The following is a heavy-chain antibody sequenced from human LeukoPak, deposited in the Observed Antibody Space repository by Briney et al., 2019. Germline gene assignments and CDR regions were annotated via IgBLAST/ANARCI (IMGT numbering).Heavy chain of an antibody. CDR2: ISSSSSYI. J-gene: IGHJ6*02. Sequence: GGSLRLSCAASGFTFSSYSMNWVRQAPGKGLEWVSSISSSSSYIYYADSVKGRFTISRDNAKNSLYLQMNSLRAEDTAVYYCARDPPQVGILTGFSADGMDVWGQGTTVTVSS. CDR1: GFTFSSYS. V-gene: IGHV3-21*01. CDR3: ARDPPQVGILTGFSADGMDV. D-gene: IGHD3-9*01.